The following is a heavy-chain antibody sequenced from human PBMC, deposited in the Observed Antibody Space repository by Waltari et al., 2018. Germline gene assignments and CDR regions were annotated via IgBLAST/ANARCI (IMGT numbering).Heavy chain of an antibody. J-gene: IGHJ4*02. Sequence: QVQLVESGGGVVQPGRSLRLSCAASGFTFSTYAMHWVRQAPGKGLEWVAAVSDAGSIQWYADSVKGRFTISKDISKNTLSLQMNSLRDDDTAVYYCVRDGLIHAADYWGQGTLVSVSS. CDR2: VSDAGSIQ. CDR3: VRDGLIHAADY. V-gene: IGHV3-30-3*01. D-gene: IGHD2-15*01. CDR1: GFTFSTYA.